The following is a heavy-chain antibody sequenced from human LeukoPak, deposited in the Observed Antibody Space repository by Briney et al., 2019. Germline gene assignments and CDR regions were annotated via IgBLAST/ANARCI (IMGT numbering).Heavy chain of an antibody. J-gene: IGHJ3*02. CDR3: ARDVVSSTSFRASDI. D-gene: IGHD2-2*01. CDR2: IAYDGSNK. Sequence: PGGSLRLSCAASGFTFRSYAMHWVRQAPGKGLEWVAVIAYDGSNKYYADSVTGRFTISRDNSKNTLYLQMNSLRAGDTAVYYCARDVVSSTSFRASDIWGQGTVVTVS. CDR1: GFTFRSYA. V-gene: IGHV3-30*04.